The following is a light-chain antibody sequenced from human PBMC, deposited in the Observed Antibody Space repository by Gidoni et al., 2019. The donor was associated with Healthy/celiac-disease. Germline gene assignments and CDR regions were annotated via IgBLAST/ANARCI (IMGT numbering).Light chain of an antibody. CDR1: SGHSSYI. CDR2: LEGSGSY. V-gene: IGLV4-60*02. J-gene: IGLJ1*01. CDR3: ETWDSNTRV. Sequence: QPVLTQSSSASASLGSSVKLTCTLISGHSSYIIAWHQQQPGKAPRYLMKLEGSGSYNKGSGVPDRFSGSSSGADRYLTISNLQFEDEADYYCETWDSNTRVFGTGTKVTVL.